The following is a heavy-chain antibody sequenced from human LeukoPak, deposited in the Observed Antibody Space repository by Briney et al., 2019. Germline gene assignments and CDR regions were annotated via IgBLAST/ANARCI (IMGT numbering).Heavy chain of an antibody. CDR2: IYHSGST. Sequence: SETLSLTCAVSGGSISSSNWWGWVRQPPGKGLEWIGEIYHSGSTNYNPSLKSRVTISVDKSKNQFSLKLSSVTAADTAVYYCASRDSYGYLGVDYWGQGTLVTVSS. J-gene: IGHJ4*02. V-gene: IGHV4-4*02. CDR3: ASRDSYGYLGVDY. CDR1: GGSISSSNW. D-gene: IGHD5-18*01.